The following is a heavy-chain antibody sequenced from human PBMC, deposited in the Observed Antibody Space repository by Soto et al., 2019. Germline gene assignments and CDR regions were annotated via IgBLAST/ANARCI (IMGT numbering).Heavy chain of an antibody. CDR3: ARESPSRGAGWFDP. J-gene: IGHJ5*02. Sequence: EVQLVESGGGLVQPGGSLRLSCAASGFTFSSYSMNWVRQAPGKGLEWVSYISSSSSTIYYADSVKGRFTISRDNAKNPLSLQTNSLRDEDTAVYYCARESPSRGAGWFDPWGQGTLVTVSS. V-gene: IGHV3-48*02. CDR1: GFTFSSYS. D-gene: IGHD3-10*01. CDR2: ISSSSSTI.